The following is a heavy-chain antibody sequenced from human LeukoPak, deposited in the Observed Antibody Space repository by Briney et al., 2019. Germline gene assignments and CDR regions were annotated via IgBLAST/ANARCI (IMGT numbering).Heavy chain of an antibody. V-gene: IGHV3-23*01. J-gene: IGHJ4*02. Sequence: TGGSLRLSCAASGFTFSSYAMSWVRQAPGKGLEWVSATSGSGGSTYYADSVKGRFTISRDNSKNTLYLQMNSLRAEDTAVYYCAKDGLQGGSSGWYSLPYRGYFDYWGQGTLVTVSS. CDR2: TSGSGGST. CDR3: AKDGLQGGSSGWYSLPYRGYFDY. D-gene: IGHD6-19*01. CDR1: GFTFSSYA.